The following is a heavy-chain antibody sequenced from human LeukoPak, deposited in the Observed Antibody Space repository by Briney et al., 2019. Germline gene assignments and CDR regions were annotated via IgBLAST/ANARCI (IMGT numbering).Heavy chain of an antibody. CDR1: GFILSDYY. CDR2: MSSSSSSIA. D-gene: IGHD1-26*01. Sequence: GGSLRLSCEASGFILSDYYMSWIRQAPGKGLEWISYMSSSSSSIAYSVDSVKGRFTISRDNAKNSLYLQMDSVTAEDSATYFWARVKVGKRPADGSFDLWGRGPRVTVSS. J-gene: IGHJ2*01. V-gene: IGHV3-11*01. CDR3: ARVKVGKRPADGSFDL.